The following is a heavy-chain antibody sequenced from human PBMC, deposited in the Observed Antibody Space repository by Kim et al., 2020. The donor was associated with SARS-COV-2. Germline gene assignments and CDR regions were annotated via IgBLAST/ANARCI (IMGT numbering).Heavy chain of an antibody. Sequence: SVKVSCKASGGTFSSYAISWVRQAPGQGLEWMGGIIPIFGTANYAQKFQGRVTITADESTSTAYMELSSLRSEDTAVYYCARDLRAVDFGVVINGMDVWGQGTTVTVSS. D-gene: IGHD3-3*01. J-gene: IGHJ6*02. CDR3: ARDLRAVDFGVVINGMDV. CDR1: GGTFSSYA. CDR2: IIPIFGTA. V-gene: IGHV1-69*13.